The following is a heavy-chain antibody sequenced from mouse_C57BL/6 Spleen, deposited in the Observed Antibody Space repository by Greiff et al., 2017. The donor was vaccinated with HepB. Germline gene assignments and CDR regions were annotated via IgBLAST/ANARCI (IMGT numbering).Heavy chain of an antibody. CDR3: AIVTGY. CDR2: INPSTGGT. J-gene: IGHJ3*01. V-gene: IGHV1-42*01. CDR1: GYSFTGYY. Sequence: VQLQQSGPELVKPGASVKISCKASGYSFTGYYMNWVKQSPEKSLEWIGEINPSTGGTTYNQKFKAKATLTVDKSSSTAYMQLKSLSSEDSAVYYCAIVTGYWGQGTLVTVSA. D-gene: IGHD2-12*01.